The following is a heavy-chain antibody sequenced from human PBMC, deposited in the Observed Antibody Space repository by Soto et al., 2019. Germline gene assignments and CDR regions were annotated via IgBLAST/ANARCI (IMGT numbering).Heavy chain of an antibody. J-gene: IGHJ4*02. D-gene: IGHD4-17*01. Sequence: SVKVSCKASGGAFSDYAFSWVRQAPGQGLEWLGGIMPIFRAPDYAQKFQGRVTITADEFTRTAYMELSGLRSEDTAVYYCARGPDYAGYFDYWGRGTLVTVSS. CDR3: ARGPDYAGYFDY. CDR2: IMPIFRAP. CDR1: GGAFSDYA. V-gene: IGHV1-69*13.